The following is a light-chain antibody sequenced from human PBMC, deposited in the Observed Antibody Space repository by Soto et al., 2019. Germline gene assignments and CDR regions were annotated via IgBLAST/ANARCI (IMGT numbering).Light chain of an antibody. V-gene: IGKV1-5*01. CDR3: QQYDYSRT. J-gene: IGKJ1*01. CDR1: QSIAAS. CDR2: DVS. Sequence: DIQMTQSPSALSASVGDTVTITCRASQSIAASLAWYQHKPGEAPKLLIYDVSSLETGVPSRFSGSGSGTEFSLTIRGLHPDDFATYYCQQYDYSRTFGQGAKVDIK.